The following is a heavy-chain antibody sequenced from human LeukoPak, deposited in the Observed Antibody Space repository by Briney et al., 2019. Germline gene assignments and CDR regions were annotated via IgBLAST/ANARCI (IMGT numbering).Heavy chain of an antibody. J-gene: IGHJ4*02. CDR2: ISSNGGST. Sequence: GGSLRLSCAASGFXFSSYAMHWVRQAPGKGLEYVSAISSNGGSTYYANSVKDRFTISRDNSKNTLYLQMGSLRPEDMAVYYCARGAYKDYWGQGTLVTVSS. CDR1: GFXFSSYA. CDR3: ARGAYKDY. D-gene: IGHD2-21*01. V-gene: IGHV3-64*01.